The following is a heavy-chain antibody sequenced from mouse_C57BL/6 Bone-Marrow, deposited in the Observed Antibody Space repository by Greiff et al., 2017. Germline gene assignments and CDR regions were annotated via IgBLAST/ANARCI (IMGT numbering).Heavy chain of an antibody. CDR3: VIYYGNYGFAY. Sequence: VQLQQSGPELVKPGASVKISGKASGYSFTGYYMNWVKQSPEKSLEWIGEINPSTGGTTYNQKFKAKATLTVDKSSSTAYMQLKSLTSEDSAVYYCVIYYGNYGFAYWGQGTLVTVSA. J-gene: IGHJ3*01. CDR2: INPSTGGT. D-gene: IGHD2-1*01. V-gene: IGHV1-42*01. CDR1: GYSFTGYY.